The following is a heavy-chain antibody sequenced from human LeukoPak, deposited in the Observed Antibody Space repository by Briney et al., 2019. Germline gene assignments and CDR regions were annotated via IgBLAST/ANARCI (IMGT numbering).Heavy chain of an antibody. CDR1: GGSIISSSYY. Sequence: PSETLSLTCTVSGGSIISSSYYWGWIRQPPGKGLEWIGSIYYTGSTYYNPSLKSRVTISVDTAKNQFSLKLRAVTAADTAVYYCARRGYDILTGYQVGTFDYWGQGTLVTVSS. CDR2: IYYTGST. D-gene: IGHD3-9*01. CDR3: ARRGYDILTGYQVGTFDY. V-gene: IGHV4-39*01. J-gene: IGHJ4*02.